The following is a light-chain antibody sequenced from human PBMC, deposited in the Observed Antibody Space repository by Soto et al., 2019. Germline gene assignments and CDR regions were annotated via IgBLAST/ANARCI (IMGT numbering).Light chain of an antibody. CDR1: SSDVGAYDY. CDR2: EIN. V-gene: IGLV2-8*01. J-gene: IGLJ1*01. CDR3: ISFAGSNNFPDV. Sequence: QSALPQPPSASGSPGQSVTISCTGTSSDVGAYDYVSWYQQHPGKAPKLMIYEINKRPSGVPDRFSGSKSGNTASLTVSGLQAEDEAYYYCISFAGSNNFPDVFGTGTKVTVL.